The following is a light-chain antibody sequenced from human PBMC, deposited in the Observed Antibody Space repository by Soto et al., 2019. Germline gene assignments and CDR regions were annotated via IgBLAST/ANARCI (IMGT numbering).Light chain of an antibody. CDR2: DIT. V-gene: IGLV2-14*03. CDR1: STDVGGYHY. J-gene: IGLJ2*01. Sequence: QSALTQPASVSGAPGQSITISCTGTSTDVGGYHYVSWYQQHPGKAPKLLIYDITNRPSGVSNRFSVSKSGNTASLTTAGLEDEEDAYYYCVYYTSSRALVFGGGTKVTVL. CDR3: VYYTSSRALV.